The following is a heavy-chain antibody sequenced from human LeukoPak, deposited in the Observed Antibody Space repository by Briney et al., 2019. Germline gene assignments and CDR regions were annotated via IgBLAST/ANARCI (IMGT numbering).Heavy chain of an antibody. D-gene: IGHD2-15*01. CDR2: IYHSGST. CDR3: ARGVLF. J-gene: IGHJ4*02. CDR1: GGSISSGGYS. V-gene: IGHV4-30-2*01. Sequence: SETLSLICAVSGGSISSGGYSWSWIRQPPGKGLEWIGYIYHSGSTYYNPSLKSRVTISVDRSKNQFSLKLSSVTAADTAVYYCARGVLFWGQGTLVTVSS.